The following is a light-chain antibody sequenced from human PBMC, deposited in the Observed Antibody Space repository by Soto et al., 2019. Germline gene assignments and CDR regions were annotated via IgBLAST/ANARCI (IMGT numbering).Light chain of an antibody. CDR3: QVWDSSSDHAV. CDR1: NIGSKS. V-gene: IGLV3-21*04. CDR2: YDS. J-gene: IGLJ7*01. Sequence: SYELTQPPSVSVAPGKTARITCGGNNIGSKSVHWYQQKQGQAPVLVIYYDSDRPSGIPERFSGSNSGNTATLTISRVEAGDEADYYCQVWDSSSDHAVFGGGTQLTVL.